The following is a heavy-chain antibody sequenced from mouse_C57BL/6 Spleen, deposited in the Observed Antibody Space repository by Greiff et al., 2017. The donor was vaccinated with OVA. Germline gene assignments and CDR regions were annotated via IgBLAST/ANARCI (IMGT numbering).Heavy chain of an antibody. J-gene: IGHJ2*01. CDR2: IDPSDSET. CDR1: GYTFTSYW. V-gene: IGHV1-52*01. Sequence: QVQLQQPGAELVRPGSSVKLSCKASGYTFTSYWMHWVKQRPIQGLEWIGNIDPSDSETHYNQKFKDKATLTVDKSSSTAYMQLSSLTSEDSAVYYGARWGDSNYPYYFDYWGQGTTLTVSS. D-gene: IGHD2-5*01. CDR3: ARWGDSNYPYYFDY.